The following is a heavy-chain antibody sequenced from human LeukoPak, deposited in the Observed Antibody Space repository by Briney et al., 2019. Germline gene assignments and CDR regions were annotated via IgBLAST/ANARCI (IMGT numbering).Heavy chain of an antibody. V-gene: IGHV3-33*01. CDR3: ARDWGRDGYNPLDY. CDR2: IWYDGSNK. D-gene: IGHD5-24*01. J-gene: IGHJ4*02. Sequence: GGSLRLSFGAPGFNLSCYVRHWVRQAPGKGLEWVAVIWYDGSNKYYADSVKGRFTISRDNSKNKLYLQMNSLRAEDLCVSYCARDWGRDGYNPLDYWGQGTLVTVSS. CDR1: GFNLSCYV.